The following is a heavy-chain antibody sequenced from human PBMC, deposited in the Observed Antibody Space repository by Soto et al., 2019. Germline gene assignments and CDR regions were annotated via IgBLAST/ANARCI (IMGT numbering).Heavy chain of an antibody. CDR3: ARGYYYGSGRPTPGGMDV. D-gene: IGHD3-10*01. J-gene: IGHJ6*02. CDR1: GYTFTNYD. Sequence: QVHLVQSGAEVKKPGASVKVSCKASGYTFTNYDINWVRQAPGQGLEWMGWISTYTGNTNYAQKLQGRVTMTTDTPTSTAYMELRSLRSDDTAVYYCARGYYYGSGRPTPGGMDVWGQGTTGTVSS. V-gene: IGHV1-18*01. CDR2: ISTYTGNT.